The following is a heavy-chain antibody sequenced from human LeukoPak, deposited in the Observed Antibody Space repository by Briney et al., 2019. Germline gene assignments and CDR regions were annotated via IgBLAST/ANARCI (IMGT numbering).Heavy chain of an antibody. V-gene: IGHV4-59*01. CDR2: IYYSGST. Sequence: SETLSLTCTVSGGSISSYYWSWIRQPPGKGLEWIGYIYYSGSTNYNPSLKSRVTISVDTSKNQFSLKLNSVTAADTAVYYCARDHCSGGSCYLNYFDYWGQGTLVTVSS. CDR1: GGSISSYY. D-gene: IGHD2-15*01. CDR3: ARDHCSGGSCYLNYFDY. J-gene: IGHJ4*02.